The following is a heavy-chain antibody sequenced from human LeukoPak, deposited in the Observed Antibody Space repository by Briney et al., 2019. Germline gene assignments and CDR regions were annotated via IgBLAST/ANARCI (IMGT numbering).Heavy chain of an antibody. CDR3: ARVYYYDSSGSPLFDY. D-gene: IGHD3-22*01. CDR1: GYTITSYG. J-gene: IGHJ4*02. V-gene: IGHV1-18*01. CDR2: ISAYNGNT. Sequence: GASVKVSCKASGYTITSYGISWVRQAPGQGLEWMGWISAYNGNTNYAQKLQGRVTMTTDTSTSTAYMELRSLRSDDTAVYYCARVYYYDSSGSPLFDYWGQGTLVTVSS.